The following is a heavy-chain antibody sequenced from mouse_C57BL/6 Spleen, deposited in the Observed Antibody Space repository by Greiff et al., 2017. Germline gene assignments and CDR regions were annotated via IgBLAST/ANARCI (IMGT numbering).Heavy chain of an antibody. CDR2: INPSTGGT. V-gene: IGHV1-42*01. D-gene: IGHD3-2*02. CDR1: GYSFTGYY. J-gene: IGHJ4*01. CDR3: AREAAAQANYAMDY. Sequence: VQLQQSGPELVKPGASVKISCKASGYSFTGYYMNWVKQSPEKSLEWIGDINPSTGGTTYNQKFKAKATLTVDKSSSTAYMQLKSLTSEDSAVYYCAREAAAQANYAMDYWGQGTSVTVSS.